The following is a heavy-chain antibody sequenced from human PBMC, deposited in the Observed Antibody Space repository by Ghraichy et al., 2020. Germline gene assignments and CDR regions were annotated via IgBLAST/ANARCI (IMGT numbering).Heavy chain of an antibody. V-gene: IGHV4-59*01. CDR1: GGSISDYY. Sequence: SQTLSLTCTVSGGSISDYYWTWIRQPPGKAFEWIGYIYYSGSTNYNPSLKSRVTISLHTSKNQFSLRLSSVTAADTAVYYCAGHSKAWVPYYFDNWGQGARVSV. D-gene: IGHD6-13*01. CDR2: IYYSGST. CDR3: AGHSKAWVPYYFDN. J-gene: IGHJ4*02.